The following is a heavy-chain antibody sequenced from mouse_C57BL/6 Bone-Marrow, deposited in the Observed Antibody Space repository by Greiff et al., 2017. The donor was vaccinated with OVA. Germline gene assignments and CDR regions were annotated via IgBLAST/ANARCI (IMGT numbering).Heavy chain of an antibody. D-gene: IGHD2-4*01. CDR1: GYAFSSYW. V-gene: IGHV1-80*01. CDR2: IYPGDGDT. J-gene: IGHJ1*03. CDR3: ARSRGLRRLYWYFDV. Sequence: QVQLQQSGAELVKPGASVKISCKASGYAFSSYWMNWVKQRPGKGLEWIGQIYPGDGDTNYNGKFKGKATLTADKSSSTAYMQLSSLTSEDSAVYFCARSRGLRRLYWYFDVWGTGTTVTVSS.